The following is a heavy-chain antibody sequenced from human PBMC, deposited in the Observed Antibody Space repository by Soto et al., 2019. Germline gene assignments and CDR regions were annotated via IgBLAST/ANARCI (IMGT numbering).Heavy chain of an antibody. Sequence: SETLSLTCTVSGGSISSSSYYWGWIRQPPGKGLERIGSIYYSGSTYYNPSLKSRVTISVDTSKNQFSLKLSSVTAADTAVYYCARLERVLRFLEWLNYYMDVWGKGTTVTVSS. D-gene: IGHD3-3*01. CDR3: ARLERVLRFLEWLNYYMDV. CDR1: GGSISSSSYY. V-gene: IGHV4-39*01. CDR2: IYYSGST. J-gene: IGHJ6*03.